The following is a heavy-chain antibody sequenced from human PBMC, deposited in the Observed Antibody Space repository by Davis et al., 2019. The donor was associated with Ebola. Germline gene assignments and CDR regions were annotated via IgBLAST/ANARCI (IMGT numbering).Heavy chain of an antibody. CDR3: ARVGGIAYCGGDCYSH. D-gene: IGHD2-21*02. Sequence: GESLKISCAASGFTFSTYTMTWVRQAPGKGLEWVSSISISSAFIYYADSVKGRFTVSRDNAKNSLSLQMNSLRAEDTAVYYCARVGGIAYCGGDCYSHWGQGTLVTVSS. J-gene: IGHJ4*02. V-gene: IGHV3-21*01. CDR1: GFTFSTYT. CDR2: ISISSAFI.